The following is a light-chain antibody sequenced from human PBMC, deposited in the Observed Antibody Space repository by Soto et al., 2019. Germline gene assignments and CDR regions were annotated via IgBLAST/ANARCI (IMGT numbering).Light chain of an antibody. Sequence: DIVMTQSPDSLAVPLGERATVNCKSSQSVLFSSSNKNFLAWYQQKPGQPPKLLIYWASTRESGVPDRFSGSGSGTDFTLTISSLQAEDVAVYYFQQYYRPPYTLGQG. CDR1: QSVLFSSSNKNF. V-gene: IGKV4-1*01. J-gene: IGKJ2*01. CDR2: WAS. CDR3: QQYYRPPYT.